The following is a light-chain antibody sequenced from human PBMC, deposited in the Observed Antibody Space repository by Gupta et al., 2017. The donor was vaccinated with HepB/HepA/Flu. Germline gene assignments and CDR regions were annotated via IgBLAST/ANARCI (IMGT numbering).Light chain of an antibody. J-gene: IGLJ3*02. CDR2: NVS. V-gene: IGLV2-14*01. Sequence: QSALTQPASVSGSPGQSITISCTGTGNDLGNNNYLSWYQQLQGKAPKVIIYNVSNRPSGVSNRFSGSKSDNTASLTISGLQADDEADYYCSSYTSSRWVFGGGTKPTVL. CDR3: SSYTSSRWV. CDR1: GNDLGNNNY.